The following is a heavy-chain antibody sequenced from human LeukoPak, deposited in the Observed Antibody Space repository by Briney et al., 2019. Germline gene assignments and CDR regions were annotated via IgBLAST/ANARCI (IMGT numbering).Heavy chain of an antibody. V-gene: IGHV4-39*07. D-gene: IGHD2-2*01. J-gene: IGHJ6*03. Sequence: PSETLSLTCTVSGGSLSSSSYYWGWIRQPPGKGLEWIGSIFYSGSTYYNPSLKSRFTISVDTSKNQFSLKLSSVTAADTAVYYCARDDIVVVPAGRYYYYMDVWGKGTTVTVSS. CDR1: GGSLSSSSYY. CDR2: IFYSGST. CDR3: ARDDIVVVPAGRYYYYMDV.